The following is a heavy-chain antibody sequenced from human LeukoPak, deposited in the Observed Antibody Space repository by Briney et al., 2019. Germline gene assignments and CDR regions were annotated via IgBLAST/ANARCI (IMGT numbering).Heavy chain of an antibody. CDR2: INHSGST. CDR1: GGSFSGYY. V-gene: IGHV4-34*01. CDR3: ARSRIVGASSPNY. J-gene: IGHJ4*02. Sequence: ETLSLTCAVYGGSFSGYYWSWIRQPPGKGLEWIGEINHSGSTNYNPSLKSRVTISVDTSKNQFSLKLSSVTAADTAVYYCARSRIVGASSPNYWGQGTLVTVSS. D-gene: IGHD1-26*01.